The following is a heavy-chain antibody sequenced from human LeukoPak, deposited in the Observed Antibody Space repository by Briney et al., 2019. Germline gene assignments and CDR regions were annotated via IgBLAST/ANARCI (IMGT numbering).Heavy chain of an antibody. J-gene: IGHJ6*03. V-gene: IGHV4-34*01. Sequence: PSETLSLTCAVYSGSFSGYYWTWFRQPPGKGLEWIGEFNHNWGAKYNPSLKSRVTISVDTSKNQFSLKLSSVTAADTAVYYCAREGGYGSGSYYFYYYMDVWGKGTTVTTSS. CDR1: SGSFSGYY. CDR3: AREGGYGSGSYYFYYYMDV. D-gene: IGHD3-10*01. CDR2: FNHNWGA.